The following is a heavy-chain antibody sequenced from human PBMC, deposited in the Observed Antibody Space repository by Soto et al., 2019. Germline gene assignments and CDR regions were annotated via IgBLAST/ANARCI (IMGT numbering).Heavy chain of an antibody. V-gene: IGHV4-4*02. CDR2: IYHSGST. Sequence: QVQLQESGPGLVKPSGTLSLTCTVSGASISSTSSGDWWSWVRQPPGKGLEWIGEIYHSGSTNYNPALASRFTMSVDKSKTQFSRRVSSVTDADTAVYYCAKMVGATLVDYWGQGTLVTVSS. CDR3: AKMVGATLVDY. J-gene: IGHJ4*02. D-gene: IGHD1-26*01. CDR1: GASISSTSSGDW.